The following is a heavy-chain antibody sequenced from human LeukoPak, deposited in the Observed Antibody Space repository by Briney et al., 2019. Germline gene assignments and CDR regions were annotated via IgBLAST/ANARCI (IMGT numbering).Heavy chain of an antibody. Sequence: GGSLRLSCAASGFTFSNYAMSWVRQAPGKGLEWVSGISGSGGSTFYADSVKARFTISRDNSKNTLFLQMNSLRAEDSAVYYCAKMSAYSSRWPPEYFQYWGQGTLVTVSS. J-gene: IGHJ1*01. CDR3: AKMSAYSSRWPPEYFQY. CDR1: GFTFSNYA. V-gene: IGHV3-23*01. D-gene: IGHD6-13*01. CDR2: ISGSGGST.